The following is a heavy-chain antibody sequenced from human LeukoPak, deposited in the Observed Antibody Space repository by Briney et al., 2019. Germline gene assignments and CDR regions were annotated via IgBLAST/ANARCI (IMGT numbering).Heavy chain of an antibody. CDR2: IRFDGSNK. CDR3: ALRGYSSSWTALDY. V-gene: IGHV3-30*02. CDR1: GFTFSSYG. J-gene: IGHJ4*02. Sequence: PGGSLRLSCAASGFTFSSYGMHWVRQAPGKGLEWVAFIRFDGSNKYYADSVKGRFTISRDNAKNSLYLQMNSLRIEDTAVYYCALRGYSSSWTALDYWGQGTLVTVSS. D-gene: IGHD6-13*01.